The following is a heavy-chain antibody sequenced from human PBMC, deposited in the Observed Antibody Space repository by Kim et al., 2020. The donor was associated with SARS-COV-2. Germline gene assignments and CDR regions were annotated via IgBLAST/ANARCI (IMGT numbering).Heavy chain of an antibody. D-gene: IGHD5-12*01. V-gene: IGHV3-23*01. Sequence: GKGRFHISRDNSKNTLYLQMNSLRAEDTAVYYWANSDIVATMDYYYGMDVWGQGTTVTVSS. CDR3: ANSDIVATMDYYYGMDV. J-gene: IGHJ6*02.